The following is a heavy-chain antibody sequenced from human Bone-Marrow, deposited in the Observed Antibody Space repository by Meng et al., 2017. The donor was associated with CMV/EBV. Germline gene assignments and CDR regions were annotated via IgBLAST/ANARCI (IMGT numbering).Heavy chain of an antibody. D-gene: IGHD6-13*01. J-gene: IGHJ4*02. CDR3: ARDSSLPGIAAAGTLDY. CDR1: GFTFSSYS. CDR2: ISSSSSYI. Sequence: GESLKISCAASGFTFSSYSMNWVRQAPGKGLEWVSSISSSSSYIYYADSVKGRFTISRDNAKNSLYLQMNSLRAEDTAVYYCARDSSLPGIAAAGTLDYWGQGTLVTVSS. V-gene: IGHV3-21*01.